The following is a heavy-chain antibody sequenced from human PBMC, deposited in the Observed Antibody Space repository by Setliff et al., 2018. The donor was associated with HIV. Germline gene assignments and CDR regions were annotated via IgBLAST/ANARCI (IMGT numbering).Heavy chain of an antibody. D-gene: IGHD6-6*01. J-gene: IGHJ4*02. CDR1: GFTVSNVW. CDR2: FNSKSDGGTI. V-gene: IGHV3-15*01. Sequence: GGSLRLSCAVSGFTVSNVWMSWVRQAPGKGLEWVGRFNSKSDGGTIDYAAPVKGRFTISRDDSKNTLYLQMNSLKTEDTAVYYCTRARPGLYSSSPIVDYWGQGTLVTVSS. CDR3: TRARPGLYSSSPIVDY.